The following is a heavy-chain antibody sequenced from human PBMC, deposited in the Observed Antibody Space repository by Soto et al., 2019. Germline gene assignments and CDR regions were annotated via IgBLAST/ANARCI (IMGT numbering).Heavy chain of an antibody. V-gene: IGHV4-38-2*02. CDR3: ESLHVMVVAARLFDF. Sequence: PSETLSLTCTVSGDSISSGSYWGWIRQPPGEGPEWIASIYHGGTTFYNPSLKSRISISVDTSKNQFSLRLTSVTAADTATYYCESLHVMVVAARLFDFWGPAALLTV. J-gene: IGHJ4*03. D-gene: IGHD2-21*02. CDR1: GDSISSGSY. CDR2: IYHGGTT.